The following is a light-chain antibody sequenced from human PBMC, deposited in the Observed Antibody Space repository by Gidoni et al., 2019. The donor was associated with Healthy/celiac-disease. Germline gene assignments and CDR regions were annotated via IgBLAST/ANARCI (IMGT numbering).Light chain of an antibody. V-gene: IGKV2-28*01. Sequence: DIVMTQSPLSLPVTPGEPASISCRSSQSLLHSNGYNYWDWYLQKPEQSPQLLIYLGSNRASGVPDRFSGSGSGTDFTLKISRVEAEDVGVYYCMQALQTPYSFGQGTKLEIK. CDR2: LGS. CDR1: QSLLHSNGYNY. J-gene: IGKJ2*03. CDR3: MQALQTPYS.